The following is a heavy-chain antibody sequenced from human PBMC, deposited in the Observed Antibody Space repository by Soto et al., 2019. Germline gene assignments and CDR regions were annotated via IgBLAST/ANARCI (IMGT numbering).Heavy chain of an antibody. D-gene: IGHD3-10*01. Sequence: PSETLSLTCTVSGGSISSGGYYWTWIRQHPGKGLEWIGYNYYSGITYYNPSLKSRVTISLDTSKNQFSLKLSSVTAADTAVYYCARGSYYGSGSYYMFVSMDYWGQGTLVTVSS. V-gene: IGHV4-31*03. CDR2: NYYSGIT. CDR1: GGSISSGGYY. J-gene: IGHJ4*02. CDR3: ARGSYYGSGSYYMFVSMDY.